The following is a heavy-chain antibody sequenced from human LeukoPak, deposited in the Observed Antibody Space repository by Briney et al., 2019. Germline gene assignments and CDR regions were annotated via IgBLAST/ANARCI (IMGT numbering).Heavy chain of an antibody. CDR2: MNPNSGNT. Sequence: ASVKVSCKASGYTFTSYGISWVRQAPGQGLEWMGWMNPNSGNTGYAQKFQGRVTMTRNTSISTAYMELSSLRSEDTAVYYCARGQLRYFDWLSIGDAFDIWGQGTMVTVSS. V-gene: IGHV1-8*02. J-gene: IGHJ3*02. D-gene: IGHD3-9*01. CDR3: ARGQLRYFDWLSIGDAFDI. CDR1: GYTFTSYG.